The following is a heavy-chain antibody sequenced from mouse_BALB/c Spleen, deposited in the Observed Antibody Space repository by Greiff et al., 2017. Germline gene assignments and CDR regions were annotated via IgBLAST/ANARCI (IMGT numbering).Heavy chain of an antibody. J-gene: IGHJ1*01. V-gene: IGHV8-12*01. D-gene: IGHD1-1*01. CDR3: ARRGDGKRYFDV. Sequence: QVQLKESGPGILQPSQTLSLTCSFSGFSLSTSGMGVSWIRQPSGKGLEWLAHIYWDDDKRYNPSLKSRLTISKDTSRNQVFLKITSVDTADTATYYCARRGDGKRYFDVWGAGTTVTVSS. CDR1: GFSLSTSGMG. CDR2: IYWDDDK.